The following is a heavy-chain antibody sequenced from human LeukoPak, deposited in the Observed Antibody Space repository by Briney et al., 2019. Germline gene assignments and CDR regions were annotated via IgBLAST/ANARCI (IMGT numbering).Heavy chain of an antibody. D-gene: IGHD2-21*01. CDR2: IYYSGST. CDR3: ARIDFVDYYFDY. V-gene: IGHV4-31*03. Sequence: SQTLSLTCTVSGGSISSGGYYWSWIRQHPGECLEWIGYIYYSGSTYYNPSLKSRVTISVDTSKNQFSLKLSSVTAADTAVYYCARIDFVDYYFDYWGQGTLVTVSS. CDR1: GGSISSGGYY. J-gene: IGHJ4*02.